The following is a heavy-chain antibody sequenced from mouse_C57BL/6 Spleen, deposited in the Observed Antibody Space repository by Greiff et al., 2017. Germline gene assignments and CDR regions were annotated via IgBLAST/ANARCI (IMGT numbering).Heavy chain of an antibody. CDR2: ISSGSSTI. V-gene: IGHV5-17*01. CDR3: ARVITTVVATDYAMDY. Sequence: EVKLVESGGGLVKPGGSLKLSCAASGFTFSDYGMHWVRQAPEKGLEWVAYISSGSSTIYYADTVKGRFTISRDNAKNTLFLKMTSLRSEDTAMYYCARVITTVVATDYAMDYWGQGTSVTVSS. CDR1: GFTFSDYG. D-gene: IGHD1-1*01. J-gene: IGHJ4*01.